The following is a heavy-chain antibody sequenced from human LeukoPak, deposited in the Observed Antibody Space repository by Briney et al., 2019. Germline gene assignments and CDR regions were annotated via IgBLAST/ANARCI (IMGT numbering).Heavy chain of an antibody. CDR3: ARGVGLRVINWFDP. Sequence: PSETLPLTCAVYGGSFSGYYWSWIRQPPGKGLEWIGEINHSGSTNYNPSLKSRVTISVDTSKNQFSLKLSSVTAADTAVYYCARGVGLRVINWFDPWGQGTLVTVSS. D-gene: IGHD3-16*02. CDR2: INHSGST. J-gene: IGHJ5*02. CDR1: GGSFSGYY. V-gene: IGHV4-34*01.